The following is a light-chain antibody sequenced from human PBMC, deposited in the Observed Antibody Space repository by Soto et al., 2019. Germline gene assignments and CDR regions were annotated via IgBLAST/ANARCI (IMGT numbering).Light chain of an antibody. CDR2: DVS. CDR3: YSCAVSYSYD. V-gene: IGLV2-11*01. CDR1: SSDVGGYYY. Sequence: QSALTQPRSVSGAPGQSVTISCTGTSSDVGGYYYVSWYQQHPGTAPKLMIYDVSKRPSGVPDRFSGSKSGNTASLTISGAQAEDEADWYCYSCAVSYSYDFGTGTKLTVL. J-gene: IGLJ1*01.